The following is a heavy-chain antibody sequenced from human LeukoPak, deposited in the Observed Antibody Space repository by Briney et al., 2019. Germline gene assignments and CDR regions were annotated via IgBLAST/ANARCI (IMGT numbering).Heavy chain of an antibody. CDR1: GGPIIITGYY. CDR3: ARDGLGGKDTFDY. D-gene: IGHD2-15*01. J-gene: IGHJ4*02. Sequence: SETLSLTCTVSGGPIIITGYYWGWIRQPPGKGLEWIGSIYYSGTTYYNPSLKSRVSISIDTSKNQFSLKLSSVTAADTAVYYCARDGLGGKDTFDYWGQGTLVTVSS. CDR2: IYYSGTT. V-gene: IGHV4-39*07.